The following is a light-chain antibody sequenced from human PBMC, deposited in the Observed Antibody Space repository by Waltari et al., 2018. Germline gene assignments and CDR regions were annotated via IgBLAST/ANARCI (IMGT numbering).Light chain of an antibody. CDR3: CSYAGGSTFVV. CDR2: EVN. V-gene: IGLV2-23*02. CDR1: SSDVGYYNL. J-gene: IGLJ2*01. Sequence: QSALTQPASLSGSPGQSITISCTGTSSDVGYYNLVSCYQQHPGKAPKLMIYEVNKRPSGVSNRFSASKSGNTASLTISGLQAEDEADYHCCSYAGGSTFVVFGGGTKLTVL.